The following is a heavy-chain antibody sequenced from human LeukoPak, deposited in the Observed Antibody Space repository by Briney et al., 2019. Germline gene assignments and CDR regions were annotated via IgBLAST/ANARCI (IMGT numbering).Heavy chain of an antibody. CDR2: IRSKTEGATT. CDR1: GFTFTNAW. Sequence: GGSLRLSCTASGFTFTNAWMSWVRQAPGKGLEWIGHIRSKTEGATTDYAAPVKGRFTISRDDSKNTLYLQMNGLSTEDTAMYYCTRDEWNWGQGTLVTVSS. J-gene: IGHJ4*02. CDR3: TRDEWN. D-gene: IGHD2-8*01. V-gene: IGHV3-15*01.